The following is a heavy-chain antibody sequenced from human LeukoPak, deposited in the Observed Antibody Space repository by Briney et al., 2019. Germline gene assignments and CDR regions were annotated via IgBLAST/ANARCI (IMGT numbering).Heavy chain of an antibody. CDR3: ARDGYLAADY. CDR2: INHSGST. Sequence: SETLSLTCSVSGYSISSGNYWGWIRQPPGKGLEWIGEINHSGSTNYNPSLESRVTISVHTSKNQFSLKLSSVTAADTAVYYCARDGYLAADYWGQGTLVTVSS. CDR1: GYSISSGNY. V-gene: IGHV4-38-2*02. D-gene: IGHD2-2*03. J-gene: IGHJ4*02.